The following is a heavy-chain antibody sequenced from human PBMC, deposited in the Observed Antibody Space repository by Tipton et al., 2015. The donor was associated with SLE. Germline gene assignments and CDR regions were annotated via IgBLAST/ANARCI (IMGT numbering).Heavy chain of an antibody. Sequence: TLSLTCSVSGGSISSISYYWGWIRQPPGKGLEWIGSIYYTGTTYYNPSLKSRVTMSVDTDKRQFSLRLTSMTAADTAVYYCAKDYNYDYPDYNWGQGTLVTVSS. CDR1: GGSISSISYY. D-gene: IGHD4-17*01. V-gene: IGHV4-39*07. CDR2: IYYTGTT. CDR3: AKDYNYDYPDYN. J-gene: IGHJ4*02.